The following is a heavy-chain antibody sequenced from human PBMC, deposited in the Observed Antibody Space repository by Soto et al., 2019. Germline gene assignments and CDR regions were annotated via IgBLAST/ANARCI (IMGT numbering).Heavy chain of an antibody. CDR1: GFSIGGNP. V-gene: IGHV3-53*01. D-gene: IGHD1-1*01. CDR3: ARGLNDDS. J-gene: IGHJ4*02. Sequence: GGSLRLSCEVSGFSIGGNPMSWVRQAPGQGLEWVASIHTVGSTYYADSVQGRFTISRDNSKNTLFLQMSSLRVGDTAIYFCARGLNDDSWGQGTLVTVSS. CDR2: IHTVGST.